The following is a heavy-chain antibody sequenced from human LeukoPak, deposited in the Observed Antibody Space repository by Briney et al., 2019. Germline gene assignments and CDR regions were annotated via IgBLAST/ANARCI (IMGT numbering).Heavy chain of an antibody. CDR3: ARVGVVVVVAAPDY. J-gene: IGHJ4*02. D-gene: IGHD2-15*01. Sequence: ASVKVSCTASGYTCTSYGISWVRQAPGQGLEWMGWISAYNGNTNYAQKLQGRVTMTTDTSTSTAYMELRSLRSDDTAVYYCARVGVVVVVAAPDYWGKGTLVTVSP. CDR1: GYTCTSYG. V-gene: IGHV1-18*01. CDR2: ISAYNGNT.